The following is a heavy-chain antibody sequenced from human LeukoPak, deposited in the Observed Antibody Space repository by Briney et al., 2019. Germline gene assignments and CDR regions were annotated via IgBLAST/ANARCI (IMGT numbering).Heavy chain of an antibody. J-gene: IGHJ4*02. Sequence: PSETLSLTCAVYGGSFSGYYWSWIRQPPGKGLEWIGSIYYSGSTYYNPSLKSRVTISVDTSKNQFSLKLSSVTAADTAVYYCARLGAHGYDFWSGYQSVPRFDYWGQGTLVTVSS. CDR2: IYYSGST. CDR1: GGSFSGYY. D-gene: IGHD3-3*01. CDR3: ARLGAHGYDFWSGYQSVPRFDY. V-gene: IGHV4-34*01.